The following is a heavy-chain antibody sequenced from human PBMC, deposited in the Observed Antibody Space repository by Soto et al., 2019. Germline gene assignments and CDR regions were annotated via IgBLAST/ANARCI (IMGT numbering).Heavy chain of an antibody. Sequence: QVQLVQSGAEVQKPGASVKISCKASGYSFTSYYMHWVRQAPGQGLEWMGIINPSGGTTRYAQKFQGRVPRTRDTSTSTVYMELSSLRSEDTAVYYWASYYDSSASDYWYFDLWGRGTLVTVSS. V-gene: IGHV1-46*01. J-gene: IGHJ2*01. CDR1: GYSFTSYY. CDR2: INPSGGTT. D-gene: IGHD3-22*01. CDR3: ASYYDSSASDYWYFDL.